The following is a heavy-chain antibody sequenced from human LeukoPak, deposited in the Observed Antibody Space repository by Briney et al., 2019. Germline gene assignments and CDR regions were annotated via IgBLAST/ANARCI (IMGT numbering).Heavy chain of an antibody. V-gene: IGHV3-7*04. J-gene: IGHJ4*02. CDR3: ARDPVAGKFDY. Sequence: GGSLRLSCAASGFTVSNNYMSWVRQAPGKGLEWVANVKQDGSDKYYVDSVKGRFTISRDNAKNSLYLQMNSLRAEDTAVYYCARDPVAGKFDYWGQGTLVTVSS. CDR2: VKQDGSDK. D-gene: IGHD6-19*01. CDR1: GFTVSNNY.